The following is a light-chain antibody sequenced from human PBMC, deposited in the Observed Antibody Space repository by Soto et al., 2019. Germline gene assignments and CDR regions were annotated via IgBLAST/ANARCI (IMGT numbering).Light chain of an antibody. Sequence: TVTSQSAATLSVPPAETTRLSCRASQSINSDVAWYQQKVGQTPRLLIHGASTRATGIPARFSGTGSGTEFTLTISSLQSEDFAVYYCQQYGSSPLTFGGGTKVDIK. V-gene: IGKV3D-15*01. CDR3: QQYGSSPLT. CDR2: GAS. CDR1: QSINSD. J-gene: IGKJ4*01.